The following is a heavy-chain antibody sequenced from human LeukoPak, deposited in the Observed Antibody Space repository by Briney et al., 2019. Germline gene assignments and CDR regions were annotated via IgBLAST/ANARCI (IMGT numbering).Heavy chain of an antibody. CDR1: GGSISSYY. Sequence: SETLSLTCTVSGGSISSYYWCWSRQPAGKGLEWIGRMYTSESSNYNPSLKSRVTITVDTSKNQFSLKLSSVTAADTAVYYCARDKTYYYDSGAFDIWGQGTMVTVTS. D-gene: IGHD3-22*01. CDR2: MYTSESS. CDR3: ARDKTYYYDSGAFDI. V-gene: IGHV4-4*07. J-gene: IGHJ3*02.